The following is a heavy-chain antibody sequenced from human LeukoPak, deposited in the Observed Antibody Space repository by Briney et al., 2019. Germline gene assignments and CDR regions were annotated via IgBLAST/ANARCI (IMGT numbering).Heavy chain of an antibody. CDR3: ARDAYAYDYVWGSYRYTPYYFDY. V-gene: IGHV3-21*01. J-gene: IGHJ4*02. CDR1: GFTFSSYS. Sequence: GGSLRLSCAASGFTFSSYSMNWVRQAPGKGLEWDSSISSSSSYIYYADSVKGRFTISRDNAKNSLYLQMNSLRAEDTAVYYCARDAYAYDYVWGSYRYTPYYFDYWGQGTLVTVSS. CDR2: ISSSSSYI. D-gene: IGHD3-16*02.